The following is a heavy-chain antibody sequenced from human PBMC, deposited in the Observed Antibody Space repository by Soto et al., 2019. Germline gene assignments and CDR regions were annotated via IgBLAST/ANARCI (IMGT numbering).Heavy chain of an antibody. CDR2: IYPGDSDT. Sequence: GESLKISCKGSGYSFTSYWIGWVRQMPGKGLEWMGIIYPGDSDTRYSPSFQGQVTISADKSISTAYLQWSSLKASDTAMYYCARQPHGYCSGCSCYSHNWFDPWGQGTLVTVSS. J-gene: IGHJ5*02. CDR1: GYSFTSYW. CDR3: ARQPHGYCSGCSCYSHNWFDP. D-gene: IGHD2-15*01. V-gene: IGHV5-51*01.